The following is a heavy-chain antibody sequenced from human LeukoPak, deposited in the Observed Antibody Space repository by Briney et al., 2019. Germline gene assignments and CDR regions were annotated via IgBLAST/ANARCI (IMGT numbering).Heavy chain of an antibody. J-gene: IGHJ4*02. V-gene: IGHV1-18*01. Sequence: ASVKVSCKASGYTFTSYGISWVPQAPGQGREWMGWISAYNGNTNYAQKLQGRVTMTTDTSTSTAYMELRSLRPDDTAVYYCARDPTVTSPFDYGGQGTVVTVSS. CDR1: GYTFTSYG. CDR2: ISAYNGNT. CDR3: ARDPTVTSPFDY. D-gene: IGHD4-11*01.